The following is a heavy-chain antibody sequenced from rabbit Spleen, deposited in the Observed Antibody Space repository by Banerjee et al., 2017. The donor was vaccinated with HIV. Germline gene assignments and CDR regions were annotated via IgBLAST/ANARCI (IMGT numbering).Heavy chain of an antibody. Sequence: QSLEESGGDLVKPGASLTLTCTASGVSFSSNNYMCWVRQAPGKGLEWIACMDTGSSGFTYFASWAKGRFTISKTSSTTVTLQMTSLTAADTATYFCARDAGTSFSTYGMDPWGPGTLVTVS. J-gene: IGHJ6*02. CDR1: GVSFSSNNY. V-gene: IGHV1S40*01. CDR2: MDTGSSGFT. D-gene: IGHD8-1*01. CDR3: ARDAGTSFSTYGMDP.